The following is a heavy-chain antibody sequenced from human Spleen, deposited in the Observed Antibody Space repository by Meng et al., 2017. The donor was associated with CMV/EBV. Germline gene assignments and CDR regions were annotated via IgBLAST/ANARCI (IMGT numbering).Heavy chain of an antibody. D-gene: IGHD3-3*01. CDR3: ARGGVEFCDFWSAYHVRHNWLGP. V-gene: IGHV3-11*01. Sequence: YLPWIHRAPGEGLEWVSCISGGCPTIYYADSLRGRFATSGDDIPHSLYLRMNRLRAEDAAVYYCARGGVEFCDFWSAYHVRHNWLGPWGQGALVTVSS. CDR2: ISGGCPTI. J-gene: IGHJ5*02. CDR1: Y.